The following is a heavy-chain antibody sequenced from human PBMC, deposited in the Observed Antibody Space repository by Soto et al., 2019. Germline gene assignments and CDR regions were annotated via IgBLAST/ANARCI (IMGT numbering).Heavy chain of an antibody. V-gene: IGHV3-11*06. Sequence: PGGSLRLSCAASGFNFSDYYMSWLRQAPGKGPERLSYISSSSTYTNYADSVQGRFTISRDNAKNSLYLQMNDLRAGDTTVYYCARDHYDILTGSGWFDPWGQGTLVTVSS. CDR3: ARDHYDILTGSGWFDP. D-gene: IGHD3-9*01. J-gene: IGHJ5*02. CDR2: ISSSSTYT. CDR1: GFNFSDYY.